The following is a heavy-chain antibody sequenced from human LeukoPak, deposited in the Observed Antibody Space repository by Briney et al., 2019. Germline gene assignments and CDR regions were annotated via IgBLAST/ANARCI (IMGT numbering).Heavy chain of an antibody. D-gene: IGHD6-13*01. V-gene: IGHV4-34*01. CDR3: ARGGEQQLVNAFDI. CDR1: GGSFSGYY. CDR2: INHSGST. Sequence: SETLSLTCAVYGGSFSGYYWSWIRQPPGKGLEWIGEINHSGSTNYNPSLKSRVTISVDTSKNQFSLKLSSVTAADTAVYYCARGGEQQLVNAFDIWGQGTMVTVSS. J-gene: IGHJ3*02.